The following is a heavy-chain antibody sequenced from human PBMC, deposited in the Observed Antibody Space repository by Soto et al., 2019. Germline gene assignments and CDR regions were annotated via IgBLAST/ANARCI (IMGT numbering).Heavy chain of an antibody. CDR1: GGSISSGGYS. Sequence: SETLSLTCAVSGGSISSGGYSWSWIRQPPGKGLEWIGYIYHSGSTYYNPSLKSRVTISVDRSKNQFSLKLCSVTAADTAVYYCARVPGPWGQGPLVTVSS. V-gene: IGHV4-30-2*01. CDR2: IYHSGST. CDR3: ARVPGP. J-gene: IGHJ5*02.